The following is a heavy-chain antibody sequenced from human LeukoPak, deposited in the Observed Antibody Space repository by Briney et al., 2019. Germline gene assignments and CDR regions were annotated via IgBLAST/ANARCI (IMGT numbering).Heavy chain of an antibody. CDR3: AKGSREWEVLDAFDI. Sequence: GGSLRLSCAASGLTFSNYGLNWVRQAPGKGLEWVSGISGSGARRDYADSVKGRFTISRDNAKNSLYLQMNSLRAEDTAVYYCAKGSREWEVLDAFDIWGQGTMVTVSS. D-gene: IGHD1-26*01. CDR1: GLTFSNYG. V-gene: IGHV3-23*01. CDR2: ISGSGARR. J-gene: IGHJ3*02.